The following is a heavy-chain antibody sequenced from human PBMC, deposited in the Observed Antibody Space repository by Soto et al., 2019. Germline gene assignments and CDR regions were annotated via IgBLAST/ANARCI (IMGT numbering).Heavy chain of an antibody. V-gene: IGHV1-2*02. Sequence: ASVKVSCKASGYTSTDYYMHWVRQAPGQGLEWMGWINPNSGGTNYAQKFQGRVTMTRDTSISTAYMELSRLRSDDTAVYYCARGRPLSSNWHYYYGMDVWGQGTTVTVSS. CDR1: GYTSTDYY. J-gene: IGHJ6*02. CDR3: ARGRPLSSNWHYYYGMDV. CDR2: INPNSGGT. D-gene: IGHD6-13*01.